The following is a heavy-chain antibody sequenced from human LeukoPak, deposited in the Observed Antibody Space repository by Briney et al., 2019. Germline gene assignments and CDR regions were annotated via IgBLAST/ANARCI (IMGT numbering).Heavy chain of an antibody. CDR3: ARDYYDSSGYDNYFDY. Sequence: SETLSLTCTVSGGSISSGSYYWSWIRQPAGKGMEWIGRIYTSGSTNHNPSLKSRVTISVDTSKNQFSLKLSSVTAADTAVYYCARDYYDSSGYDNYFDYWGQGTLVTVSS. V-gene: IGHV4-61*02. CDR1: GGSISSGSYY. D-gene: IGHD3-22*01. J-gene: IGHJ4*02. CDR2: IYTSGST.